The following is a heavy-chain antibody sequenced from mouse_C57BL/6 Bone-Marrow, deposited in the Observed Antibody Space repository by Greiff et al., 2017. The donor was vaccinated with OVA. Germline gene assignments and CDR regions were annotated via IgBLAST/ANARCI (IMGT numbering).Heavy chain of an antibody. CDR2: IDPSDSYT. J-gene: IGHJ3*01. D-gene: IGHD2-4*01. CDR3: AREINYDWFAY. Sequence: QVQLKQPWAELVMPGASVKLSCKASGYTFTSYWMHWVKQRPGQGLEWIGEIDPSDSYTNYNQKFKGKSTLTVDKSSSTAYMQLSSLTSEDSAVYYCAREINYDWFAYWGQGTLVTVSA. CDR1: GYTFTSYW. V-gene: IGHV1-69*01.